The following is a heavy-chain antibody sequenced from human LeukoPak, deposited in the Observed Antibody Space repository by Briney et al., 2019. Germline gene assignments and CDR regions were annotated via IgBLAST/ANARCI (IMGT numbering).Heavy chain of an antibody. Sequence: GRSLRLSCAASGFTFSSYGMHWVRQAPGKGLEWVAAISYDGSNKYYADSVKGRFTISRDNSKNTLYLQMNSLRAEDTAVYYCAKSYVKQYYYDSSGYYLDYWGQGTLVTVSS. CDR3: AKSYVKQYYYDSSGYYLDY. V-gene: IGHV3-30*18. J-gene: IGHJ4*02. CDR2: ISYDGSNK. D-gene: IGHD3-22*01. CDR1: GFTFSSYG.